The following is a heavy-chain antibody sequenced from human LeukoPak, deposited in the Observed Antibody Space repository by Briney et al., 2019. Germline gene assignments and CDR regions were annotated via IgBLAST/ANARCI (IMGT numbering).Heavy chain of an antibody. V-gene: IGHV3-23*01. CDR1: GFTLSTYA. CDR3: AKDVYGDYGGPDY. J-gene: IGHJ4*02. CDR2: IRASDGST. D-gene: IGHD4-17*01. Sequence: GGSLRLSCAASGFTLSTYAMSWVRQAPGKGLEWVSSIRASDGSTYYADSVKGRFALSRDNSKNTLYLQMNSLRAEDSAIYYCAKDVYGDYGGPDYWGQGTLVTVSS.